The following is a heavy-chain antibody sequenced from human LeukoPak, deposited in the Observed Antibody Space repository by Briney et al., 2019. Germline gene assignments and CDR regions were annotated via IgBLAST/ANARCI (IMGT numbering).Heavy chain of an antibody. V-gene: IGHV4-31*03. CDR3: ARRYSSGWLDS. CDR2: IYYSGST. J-gene: IGHJ4*02. CDR1: GVSISSGYY. Sequence: PSQTLSLTCTVSGVSISSGYYWSWIRQHPVKGLELIGYIYYSGSTYYNPSLKSRVTISVDTSKNQFSLKLSSVTAADTAVYYCARRYSSGWLDSWGQGTLVTVSS. D-gene: IGHD6-19*01.